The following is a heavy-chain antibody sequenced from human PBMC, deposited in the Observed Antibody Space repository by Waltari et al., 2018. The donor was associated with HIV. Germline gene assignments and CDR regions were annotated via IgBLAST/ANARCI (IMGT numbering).Heavy chain of an antibody. V-gene: IGHV4-31*04. J-gene: IGHJ4*02. CDR1: GVSVPTGGSF. CDR3: ATSSRDSRGLPRAFDY. Sequence: QVRLQESGPGLLKPAQDRSLSGSVAGVSVPTGGSFLPWVRQFPGKGLQWIGYVSGSGTPHYNPSLESRLYSTLDTSKNRFSLRLWSVTTADTAVYFCATSSRDSRGLPRAFDYWGQGALVTVSS. CDR2: VSGSGTP. D-gene: IGHD2-15*01.